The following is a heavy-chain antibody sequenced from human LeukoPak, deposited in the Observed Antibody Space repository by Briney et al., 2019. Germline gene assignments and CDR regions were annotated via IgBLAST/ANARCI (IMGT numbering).Heavy chain of an antibody. V-gene: IGHV3-7*01. CDR2: IKQDGSEK. CDR1: GFTFSSYW. D-gene: IGHD3-3*01. J-gene: IGHJ1*01. Sequence: GGSLRLSCAASGFTFSSYWMSWVRQAPGKGLEWVANIKQDGSEKYYVDSVKGRFTISRDNAKNSLYLQMNSLRAEDTAVYYCARETYYDFWSGSKYFQHWGQGTLVTVSS. CDR3: ARETYYDFWSGSKYFQH.